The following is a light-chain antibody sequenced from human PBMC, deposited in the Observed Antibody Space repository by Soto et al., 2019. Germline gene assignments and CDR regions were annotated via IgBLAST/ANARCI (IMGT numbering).Light chain of an antibody. V-gene: IGLV2-23*02. CDR3: CSYSGSSTLV. Sequence: QSALTQPASMSGSPGQSITISCTGTNRDVGTYNLVSWYQQHPGKAPKLIIFDVSERPSGVSNRFSGSKSGNTASLTISGLQAEDEADYYCCSYSGSSTLVFGGGTKVTVL. J-gene: IGLJ2*01. CDR1: NRDVGTYNL. CDR2: DVS.